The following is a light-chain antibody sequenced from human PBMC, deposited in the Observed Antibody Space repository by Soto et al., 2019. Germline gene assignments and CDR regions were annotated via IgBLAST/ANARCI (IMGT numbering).Light chain of an antibody. CDR3: QQYGSSPLS. CDR1: QSVSYTF. V-gene: IGKV3-20*01. CDR2: DAF. Sequence: EIVLTQSPGTLSLSPVDSATLSCRASQSVSYTFLAWYQQKPGQPPRLLIHDAFSRATGIPDRFSGSGSGTDFTLSISSLEPEDFAVYYCQQYGSSPLSFGGGTKVEIK. J-gene: IGKJ4*01.